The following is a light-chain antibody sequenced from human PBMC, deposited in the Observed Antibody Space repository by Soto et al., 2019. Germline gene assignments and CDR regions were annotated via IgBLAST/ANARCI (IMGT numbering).Light chain of an antibody. J-gene: IGLJ1*01. CDR3: SSYTSSSTYD. Sequence: QSALTQPASVSGSPGQSITISCTGTSSDIGDYNYVSWYQQHPGKAPKLMIYDVSNRPSGVSNRFSGSKSGNTASLTISGLQADDEADYYCSSYTSSSTYDIGTGTKLTVL. V-gene: IGLV2-14*01. CDR2: DVS. CDR1: SSDIGDYNY.